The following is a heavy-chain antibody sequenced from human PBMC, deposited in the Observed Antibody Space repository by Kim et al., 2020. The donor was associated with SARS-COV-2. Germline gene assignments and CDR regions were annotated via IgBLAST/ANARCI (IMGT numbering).Heavy chain of an antibody. J-gene: IGHJ6*02. CDR2: INAGNGNT. V-gene: IGHV1-3*01. Sequence: ASVKVSCKASGYTFTSYAMHWVRQAPGQRLEWMGWINAGNGNTKYSQKFQGRVTITRDTSASTAYMELSSLRSEDTAVYYCARDHMDTAMADADYYYGMDVWGQGTTVTVSS. CDR1: GYTFTSYA. D-gene: IGHD5-18*01. CDR3: ARDHMDTAMADADYYYGMDV.